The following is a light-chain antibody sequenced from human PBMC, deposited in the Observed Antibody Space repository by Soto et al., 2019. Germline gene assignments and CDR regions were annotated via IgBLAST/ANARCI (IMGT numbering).Light chain of an antibody. CDR2: DAS. J-gene: IGKJ4*01. V-gene: IGKV1-5*01. CDR1: QSISSW. CDR3: QQYNSYSP. Sequence: DIPLAQSHSTLSASVLDRGTIXFRASQSISSWLAWYQQKPGKAPKLLIYDASSLESGVPSRFSGSGSGTEFTLTISSLQPDDFATYYCQQYNSYSPFGGGTKVDIK.